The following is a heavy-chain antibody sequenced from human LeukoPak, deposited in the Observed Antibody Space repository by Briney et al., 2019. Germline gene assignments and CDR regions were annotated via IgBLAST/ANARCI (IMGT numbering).Heavy chain of an antibody. D-gene: IGHD3-10*01. V-gene: IGHV4-59*12. Sequence: SETLSLTCIVSGGSISSYYWSWIRQPPGTGLEWIGYIYYSGSTNYNPSLKSRVTISVDTSKNQFSLKLSSVTAADTAVYYCARALKEKKVWFGTRNWFDPWGQGTLVTVSS. CDR2: IYYSGST. CDR3: ARALKEKKVWFGTRNWFDP. J-gene: IGHJ5*02. CDR1: GGSISSYY.